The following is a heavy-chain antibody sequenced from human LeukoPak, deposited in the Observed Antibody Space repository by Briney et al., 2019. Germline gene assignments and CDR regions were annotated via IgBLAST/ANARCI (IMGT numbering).Heavy chain of an antibody. CDR1: GGTFSSHA. D-gene: IGHD2-15*01. CDR3: ARNGKRVVYYFDY. CDR2: IIPIFGTA. V-gene: IGHV1-69*05. J-gene: IGHJ4*02. Sequence: SVKVSCKASGGTFSSHAISWVRQAPGQELEWMGGIIPIFGTANYAQKFQGRVTITTDESTSTAYMELSSLRSEDTAVYYCARNGKRVVYYFDYWGQGTLVTVSS.